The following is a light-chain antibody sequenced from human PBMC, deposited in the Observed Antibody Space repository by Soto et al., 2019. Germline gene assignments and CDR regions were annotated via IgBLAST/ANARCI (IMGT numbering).Light chain of an antibody. CDR1: CSDVGSYNF. Sequence: QSALTQPASVSGSPGQSITISCTGTCSDVGSYNFVSWYQQHPGKAPKLMIYEGSKRPSGVSNRFSGSKSGNTASLTISGLQAEDEADYYCCAYAGSSTWVFGGGTKLTVL. V-gene: IGLV2-23*01. CDR2: EGS. CDR3: CAYAGSSTWV. J-gene: IGLJ3*02.